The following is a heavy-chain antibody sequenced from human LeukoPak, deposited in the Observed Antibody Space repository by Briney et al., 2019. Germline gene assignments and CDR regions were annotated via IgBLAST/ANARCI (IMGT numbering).Heavy chain of an antibody. CDR3: AREVRWAAGTSRRKYDY. J-gene: IGHJ4*02. CDR2: ISAYNGNT. V-gene: IGHV1-18*01. CDR1: GYTFTSYG. Sequence: GASVKVSCNASGYTFTSYGISWVRQAPGQGLEWMGWISAYNGNTNYAQKLQGRVTITTDTSTSTAYMELRSLRSDDTAVYYCAREVRWAAGTSRRKYDYWGQGTLVTVSS. D-gene: IGHD6-13*01.